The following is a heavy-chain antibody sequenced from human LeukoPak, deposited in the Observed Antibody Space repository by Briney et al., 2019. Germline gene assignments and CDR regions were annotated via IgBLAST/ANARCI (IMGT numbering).Heavy chain of an antibody. CDR2: IYQSGRT. CDR1: GYSISSGYY. Sequence: SETLSLTCTVSGYSISSGYYWGWIRQPPGKGLEWIGSIYQSGRTYYNSSLKSRVTISVDTSKNQFSLKLSSVTAADTAVYYCARDGGYCSSINCGASHYWGQGTLVTVSS. CDR3: ARDGGYCSSINCGASHY. D-gene: IGHD2-2*01. J-gene: IGHJ4*02. V-gene: IGHV4-38-2*02.